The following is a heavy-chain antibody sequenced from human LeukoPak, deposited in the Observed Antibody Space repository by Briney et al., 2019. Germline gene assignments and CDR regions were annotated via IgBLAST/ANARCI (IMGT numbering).Heavy chain of an antibody. CDR3: AIPYDFWSGYHY. V-gene: IGHV1-8*01. J-gene: IGHJ4*02. Sequence: GASVKVSCKASGYTFTSYDINWVRQATGQGLEWMGWMNPNSGNTGYAQKFQGRVTMTRNTSISTAYMELSSLRSEDTAVYYCAIPYDFWSGYHYWGQGTLVTVSS. CDR2: MNPNSGNT. CDR1: GYTFTSYD. D-gene: IGHD3-3*01.